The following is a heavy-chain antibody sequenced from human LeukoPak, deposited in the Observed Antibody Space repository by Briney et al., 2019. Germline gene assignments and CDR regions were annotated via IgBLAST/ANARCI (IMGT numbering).Heavy chain of an antibody. CDR1: GGSISSDNYY. CDR2: IYYSGST. D-gene: IGHD6-19*01. V-gene: IGHV4-39*07. J-gene: IGHJ4*02. Sequence: SETLSLTRTVSGGSISSDNYYWGWIRQPPGKGLEFIGSIYYSGSTYYNPSLKSRVTISVDTSKNQFSLKLSSVTAADTAMYYCARGTLYSGWSYYFDYWGQGSQVTVSS. CDR3: ARGTLYSGWSYYFDY.